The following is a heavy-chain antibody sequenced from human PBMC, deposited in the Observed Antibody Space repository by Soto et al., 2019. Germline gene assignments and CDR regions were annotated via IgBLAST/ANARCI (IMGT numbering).Heavy chain of an antibody. V-gene: IGHV4-39*01. CDR2: IYYSGST. Sequence: SETLSLTCTVSGGSISSSSYYWGWIRQPPGKGLEWIGSIYYSGSTYYNPSLKSRVTISVDTSKNQFSLKLSSVTAADTAVYYCARPGVAVAGTGYYYGMDVWGQGTTVTVSS. J-gene: IGHJ6*02. CDR3: ARPGVAVAGTGYYYGMDV. D-gene: IGHD6-19*01. CDR1: GGSISSSSYY.